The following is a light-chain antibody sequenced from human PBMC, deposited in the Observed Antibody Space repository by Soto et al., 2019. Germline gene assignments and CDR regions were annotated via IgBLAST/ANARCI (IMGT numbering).Light chain of an antibody. CDR3: MQALQPPT. V-gene: IGKV2-28*01. CDR1: QSLLHSNGYNY. CDR2: LGS. J-gene: IGKJ5*01. Sequence: DIVMTQSPLSLPVTPGEPASISCRSSQSLLHSNGYNYLDWYLQKPGQSPQLLIYLGSNRASGVTDMFGGSGSGTDSTLKSSRVQAEYVGVYYYMQALQPPTFGQGTRLEIK.